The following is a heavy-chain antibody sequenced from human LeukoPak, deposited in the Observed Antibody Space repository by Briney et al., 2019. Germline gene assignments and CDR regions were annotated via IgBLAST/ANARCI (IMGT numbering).Heavy chain of an antibody. J-gene: IGHJ4*02. D-gene: IGHD3-22*01. CDR2: IKQDGSDK. Sequence: GGSLRLSCAASGFTFSRYWMSWVRQAPGKGLEWVANIKQDGSDKYYVGSAKGRFTITRDNAKNSLYLHMNSLRAEDTAVYYCARDYDGSDYSVRFEYWGQGTLVTVSS. CDR3: ARDYDGSDYSVRFEY. CDR1: GFTFSRYW. V-gene: IGHV3-7*04.